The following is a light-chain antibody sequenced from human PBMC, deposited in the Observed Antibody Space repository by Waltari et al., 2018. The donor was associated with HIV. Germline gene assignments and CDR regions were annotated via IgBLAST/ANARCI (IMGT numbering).Light chain of an antibody. CDR3: AAWDDTLTVV. CDR2: RNN. CDR1: RSNIGTNY. J-gene: IGLJ2*01. Sequence: QSVLTQPPSASGTPGQSVTISCSGTRSNIGTNYVYWYQQFPGTAPKLLIYRNNKRPSGVPDRFSGSKSGTSASLAISGLRSDDEADYYCAAWDDTLTVVFGGGTKLTVL. V-gene: IGLV1-47*01.